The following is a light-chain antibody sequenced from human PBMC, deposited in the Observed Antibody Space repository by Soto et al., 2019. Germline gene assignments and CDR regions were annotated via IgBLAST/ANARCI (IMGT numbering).Light chain of an antibody. J-gene: IGLJ1*01. CDR2: SNI. V-gene: IGLV1-40*03. Sequence: QSVVTQPPSVPGAPGQRVTFSCIGSSSNIGADYDVHWYQQLPGTAPKLLIYSNINRPSGVPDRFSGSKSGASAALAITGLHAEAEPDYYCPSYDSSLGFVFGTGTKLTVL. CDR1: SSNIGADYD. CDR3: PSYDSSLGFV.